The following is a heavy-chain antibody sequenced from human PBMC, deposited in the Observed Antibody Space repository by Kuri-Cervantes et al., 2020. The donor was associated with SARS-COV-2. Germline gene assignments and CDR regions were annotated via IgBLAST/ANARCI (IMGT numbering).Heavy chain of an antibody. V-gene: IGHV4-39*07. CDR3: ARGGTTVPTSGAFDF. CDR1: GGSISSSGHY. D-gene: IGHD4-17*01. CDR2: IYFSGST. Sequence: ESLKISCSVSGGSISSSGHYWGWVRQPPGKGLEWIGSIYFSGSTYYTPSLKSRVTISVDTSKNQFSLRLSSVTAADTAVYYCARGGTTVPTSGAFDFWGQGTLVTVSS. J-gene: IGHJ3*01.